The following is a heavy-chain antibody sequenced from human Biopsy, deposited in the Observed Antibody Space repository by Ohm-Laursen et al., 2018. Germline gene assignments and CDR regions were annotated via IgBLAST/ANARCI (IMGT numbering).Heavy chain of an antibody. CDR3: ARVEAGTYDALDI. J-gene: IGHJ3*02. D-gene: IGHD1-26*01. Sequence: SETLSLTCSGSGGSMTGYEWSWIRLAPGKGLEWISYIYYSGGTKYNPSLASRVTFSVDMSKSQFSLKLYSVTAAETAVYYCARVEAGTYDALDIWGQGALVAVSA. CDR2: IYYSGGT. CDR1: GGSMTGYE. V-gene: IGHV4-59*01.